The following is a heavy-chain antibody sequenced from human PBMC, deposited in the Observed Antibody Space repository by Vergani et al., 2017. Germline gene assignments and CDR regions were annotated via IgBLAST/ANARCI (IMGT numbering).Heavy chain of an antibody. V-gene: IGHV3-53*04. J-gene: IGHJ6*02. CDR1: GFTVSSNY. D-gene: IGHD5-12*01. Sequence: EVQLVESGGGLVQPGGSLRLSCAASGFTVSSNYMSWVRQAPGKGLEWVSVIYSGGSTYYADSVKGRFTISRHNSKNTLYLQMNSLRAEDTAVYYCAGDRVDIVATTTYYYYYYSMDVWGQGTTVTVSS. CDR3: AGDRVDIVATTTYYYYYYSMDV. CDR2: IYSGGST.